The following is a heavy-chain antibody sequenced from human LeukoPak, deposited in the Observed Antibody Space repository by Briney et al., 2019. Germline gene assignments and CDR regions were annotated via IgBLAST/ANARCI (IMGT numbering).Heavy chain of an antibody. CDR3: AKDPTVGAKGEGGSVDY. D-gene: IGHD1-26*01. V-gene: IGHV3-38-3*01. Sequence: TGGSLRLSCAASGFTVSSNEMSWVRQAPGKGLEWVSSISGGSTYYADSRKGRFTISRDNSKNTLHLQMNSLRAEDTAVYYCAKDPTVGAKGEGGSVDYWGQGTLVTVSS. CDR1: GFTVSSNE. CDR2: ISGGST. J-gene: IGHJ4*02.